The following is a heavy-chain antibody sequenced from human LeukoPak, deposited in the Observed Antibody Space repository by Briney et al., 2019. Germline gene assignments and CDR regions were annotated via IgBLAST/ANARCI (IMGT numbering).Heavy chain of an antibody. CDR2: ISYDGSNK. CDR3: ARLPIGASSGGNSYYYYGMDV. D-gene: IGHD2-15*01. Sequence: PGGSLRLSCAASGFTFSSYAMHWVRQAPGKGLEWVAVISYDGSNKYYADSVKGRFTISRDNSKNTLYLQMNSLRAEDTAVYYCARLPIGASSGGNSYYYYGMDVWGQGTTVTVSS. CDR1: GFTFSSYA. J-gene: IGHJ6*02. V-gene: IGHV3-30*04.